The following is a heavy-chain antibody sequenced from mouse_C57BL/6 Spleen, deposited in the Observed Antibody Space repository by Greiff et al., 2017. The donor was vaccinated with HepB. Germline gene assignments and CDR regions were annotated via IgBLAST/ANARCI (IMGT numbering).Heavy chain of an antibody. CDR1: GFTFSSYA. Sequence: EVKLVESGGGLVKPGGSLKLSCAASGFTFSSYAMSWVRQTPEKRLEWVATISDGGSYTYYPDNVKGRFTISRDNAKNNPYLQMSHLKSEDTAMYYCARDLERAMDYWGQGTSVTVSS. J-gene: IGHJ4*01. CDR3: ARDLERAMDY. V-gene: IGHV5-4*01. CDR2: ISDGGSYT.